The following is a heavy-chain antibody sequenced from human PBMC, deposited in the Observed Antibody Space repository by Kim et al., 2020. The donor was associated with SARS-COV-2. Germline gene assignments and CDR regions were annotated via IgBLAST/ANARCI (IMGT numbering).Heavy chain of an antibody. J-gene: IGHJ4*02. D-gene: IGHD6-13*01. CDR3: ARGKIAAGELYDY. Sequence: GGSLRLSCAASGFTFSSYSMNWVRQAPGKGLEWVSSISSSSSYIYYADSVKGRFTISRDNAKNSLYLQMNSLRAEDTAVYYCARGKIAAGELYDYWGQGTLVTVSS. CDR2: ISSSSSYI. V-gene: IGHV3-21*01. CDR1: GFTFSSYS.